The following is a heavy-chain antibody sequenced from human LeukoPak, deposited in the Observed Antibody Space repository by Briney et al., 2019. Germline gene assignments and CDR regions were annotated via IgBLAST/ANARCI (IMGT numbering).Heavy chain of an antibody. CDR3: ARVTHYTSCWYDY. J-gene: IGHJ4*02. CDR1: GGSINDYY. D-gene: IGHD6-19*01. CDR2: IYYTGTT. V-gene: IGHV4-59*01. Sequence: SETLSLTCTVSGGSINDYYWSWIRQPPGKGLEWIGYIYYTGTTNYNPSLKSRVTISVDTSKNQFSLELRSVTAADTAVYYCARVTHYTSCWYDYWGQGTLVTVSS.